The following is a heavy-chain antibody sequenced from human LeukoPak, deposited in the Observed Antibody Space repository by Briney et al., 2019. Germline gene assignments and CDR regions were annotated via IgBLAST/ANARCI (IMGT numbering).Heavy chain of an antibody. CDR2: INPSGGGT. V-gene: IGHV1-46*01. CDR1: GYTFTNYY. D-gene: IGHD3-22*01. Sequence: GASVKVSCKASGYTFTNYYIHWVRQAPGQGLEWMGIINPSGGGTSYAQKFQGRVTMTTDASTSTAYMELSSLRSEDAAVYYCARPGDGSGSYYPDYWGQGTLVTISS. J-gene: IGHJ4*02. CDR3: ARPGDGSGSYYPDY.